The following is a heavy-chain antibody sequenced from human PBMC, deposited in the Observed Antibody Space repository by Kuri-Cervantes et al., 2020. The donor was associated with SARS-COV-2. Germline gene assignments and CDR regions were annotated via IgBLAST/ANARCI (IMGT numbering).Heavy chain of an antibody. Sequence: ASVTVSCKASGGTFSSYAISWVRQAPGQGLEWMGWINPNGGTNSAQRLQGRATVTRDTSFNTVYVELSMLRSDDTAVHYCAGERRTDGYRDGFDLWGQGTLVTVSS. CDR3: AGERRTDGYRDGFDL. CDR1: GGTFSSYA. V-gene: IGHV1-2*02. J-gene: IGHJ4*02. D-gene: IGHD5-18*01. CDR2: INPNGGT.